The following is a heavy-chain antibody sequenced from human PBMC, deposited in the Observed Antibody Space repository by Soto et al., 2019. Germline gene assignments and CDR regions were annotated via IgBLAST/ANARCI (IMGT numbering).Heavy chain of an antibody. V-gene: IGHV3-9*01. D-gene: IGHD1-26*01. CDR3: AKDIRGSGSYYLDY. Sequence: EVQRVESGGGLVQPGRSLRLSCAASGFTFDDYDMHWVRQAPGKGLEWVSGISWNSGSIGYADSVKGRFTISRDDAKNSLYLQMNSLRAEDTALYYCAKDIRGSGSYYLDYWGQGTLVTVS. CDR1: GFTFDDYD. J-gene: IGHJ4*02. CDR2: ISWNSGSI.